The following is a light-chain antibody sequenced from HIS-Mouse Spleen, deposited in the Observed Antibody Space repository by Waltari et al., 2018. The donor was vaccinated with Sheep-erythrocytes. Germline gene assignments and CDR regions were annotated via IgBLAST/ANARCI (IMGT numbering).Light chain of an antibody. Sequence: QSALTQPASVSGSPGQSITISCTGTSSDVGSYNLVSWYQQHPRNAPKLMIYEGSKRPSGVSNRFAGSKSGNTASLTISGLQAEDEADYYCCSYAGSSTWVFGGGTKLTVL. V-gene: IGLV2-23*01. CDR3: CSYAGSSTWV. CDR2: EGS. J-gene: IGLJ3*02. CDR1: SSDVGSYNL.